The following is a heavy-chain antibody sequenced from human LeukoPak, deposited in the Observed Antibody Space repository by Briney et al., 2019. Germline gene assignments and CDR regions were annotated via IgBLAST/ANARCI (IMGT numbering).Heavy chain of an antibody. CDR2: ISGSGGST. Sequence: GSLRLSCAASGFTFSSYAMSWVRQAPGKGLEWVSAISGSGGSTYYADSVKGRFTISRDNSKNTLYLQMNSLRAEDTAVYYCVKVRFLEWLSSPGYFDYWGQGTLVTVSS. CDR3: VKVRFLEWLSSPGYFDY. CDR1: GFTFSSYA. J-gene: IGHJ4*02. V-gene: IGHV3-23*01. D-gene: IGHD3-3*01.